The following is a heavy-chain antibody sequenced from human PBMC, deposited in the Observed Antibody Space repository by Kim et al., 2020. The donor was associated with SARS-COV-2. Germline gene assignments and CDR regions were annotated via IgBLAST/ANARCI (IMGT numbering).Heavy chain of an antibody. Sequence: SVKVSCKASGGTFSSYAISWVRQAPGQGLEWMGGIIPIFGTANYAQKFQGRVTITADESTSTAYMELSSLRSEDTAVYYCARDQSGLRLGELSPRKPRFDYWGQGTLVTVSS. CDR2: IIPIFGTA. CDR3: ARDQSGLRLGELSPRKPRFDY. V-gene: IGHV1-69*13. J-gene: IGHJ4*02. D-gene: IGHD3-16*02. CDR1: GGTFSSYA.